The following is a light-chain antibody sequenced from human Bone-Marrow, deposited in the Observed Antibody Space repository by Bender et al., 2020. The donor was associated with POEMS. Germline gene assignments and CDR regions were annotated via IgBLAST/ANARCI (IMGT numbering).Light chain of an antibody. CDR1: SSDVGGYKH. CDR2: DVS. CDR3: SSYSSTSSVV. Sequence: QSALTQPASVSGSPGQSITISCTGTSSDVGGYKHVAWYQQHPGKAPKLMIYDVSNRPSGVSDRFSGSKSGNTASLTISGLQAEDEAEYYCSSYSSTSSVVFGGGTKLTVL. J-gene: IGLJ2*01. V-gene: IGLV2-14*01.